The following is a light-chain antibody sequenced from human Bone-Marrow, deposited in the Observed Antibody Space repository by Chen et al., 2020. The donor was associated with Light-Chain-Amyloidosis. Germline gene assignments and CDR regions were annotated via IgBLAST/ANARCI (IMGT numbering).Light chain of an antibody. CDR2: DVS. Sequence: QSALTQPRSVSGSPGQSVTISCTGTSGDVGGYDVVSWYQQYPVKAPKLIIYDVSKRPSGVPARFCGSKSGNTASLTISGLQAADEAESYCCCTAGRSTLVFGGGTKLTVL. CDR1: SGDVGGYDV. J-gene: IGLJ2*01. V-gene: IGLV2-11*02. CDR3: CCTAGRSTLV.